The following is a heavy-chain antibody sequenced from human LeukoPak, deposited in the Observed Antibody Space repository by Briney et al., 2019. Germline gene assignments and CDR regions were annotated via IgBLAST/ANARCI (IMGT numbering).Heavy chain of an antibody. Sequence: GESLKISCKGSGYSFTNYWIGWVRQMPGKGLEWMGIIYPGDSDTRYSPSFQGQVTISADKSNSTAYLQWSSLKASDTAMYYCARGGYYYDSSGYYYFQHWGQGTLVTVSS. CDR3: ARGGYYYDSSGYYYFQH. V-gene: IGHV5-51*01. CDR1: GYSFTNYW. J-gene: IGHJ1*01. D-gene: IGHD3-22*01. CDR2: IYPGDSDT.